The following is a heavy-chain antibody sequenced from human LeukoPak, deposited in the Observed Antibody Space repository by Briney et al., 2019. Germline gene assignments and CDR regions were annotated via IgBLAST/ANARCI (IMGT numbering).Heavy chain of an antibody. J-gene: IGHJ5*02. CDR2: INHSGST. D-gene: IGHD3-3*01. CDR1: GGSFSGYY. V-gene: IGHV4-34*01. Sequence: PSETLSLTCAVYGGSFSGYYWSWIRQPPGKGLEWIGEINHSGSTNYNPSLKSRVTISVDTSKNQFSLKLSSVTAADTAVYYCARAVVGYDFWSGPLSHNWFDPWGQGTLVTVSS. CDR3: ARAVVGYDFWSGPLSHNWFDP.